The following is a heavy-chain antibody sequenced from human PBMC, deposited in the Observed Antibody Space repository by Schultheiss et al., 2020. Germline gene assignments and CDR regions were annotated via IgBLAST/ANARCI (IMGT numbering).Heavy chain of an antibody. D-gene: IGHD3-10*01. Sequence: SGPTLVKPTETLTLTCTVSGFSLSNARMGVSWIRQPPGKALEWLAYIFSNDEKSYSTSLKSRLTISKDTSKSQVVLTMTNMDPVDTATYYCARTLDRGFGELFIDYWGQGTLVTVSS. CDR2: IFSNDEK. CDR3: ARTLDRGFGELFIDY. J-gene: IGHJ4*02. CDR1: GFSLSNARMG. V-gene: IGHV2-26*01.